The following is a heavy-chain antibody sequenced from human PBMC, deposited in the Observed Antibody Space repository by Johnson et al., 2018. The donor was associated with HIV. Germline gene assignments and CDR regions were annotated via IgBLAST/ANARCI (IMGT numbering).Heavy chain of an antibody. CDR2: ISGSEDDT. CDR3: ANSLLLDAFNI. V-gene: IGHV3-11*05. CDR1: GFTFSDYY. J-gene: IGHJ3*02. D-gene: IGHD2-15*01. Sequence: QVQLVESGGGLVKPGGSLRLSCAASGFTFSDYYMSWIRQAPGKGLEWVSFISGSEDDTYYADSVKGRFTISRDTSKTTLYLQMNSLRDEDTAVYYCANSLLLDAFNIWGQGTMVTVSS.